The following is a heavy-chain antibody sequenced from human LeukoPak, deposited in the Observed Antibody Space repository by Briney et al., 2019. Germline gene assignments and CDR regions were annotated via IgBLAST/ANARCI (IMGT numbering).Heavy chain of an antibody. D-gene: IGHD3-10*01. V-gene: IGHV3-53*01. J-gene: IGHJ4*02. CDR1: GLSVSNNY. Sequence: GGSLRLSCAVSGLSVSNNYMNWVRQAPGKGLEWVSIIYSGGSKYYADSVKGRFSISRDNSENTVSLQMNSLRVEDTAVYYCARGPTYGCIEDWGQGTLVTVSS. CDR3: ARGPTYGCIED. CDR2: IYSGGSK.